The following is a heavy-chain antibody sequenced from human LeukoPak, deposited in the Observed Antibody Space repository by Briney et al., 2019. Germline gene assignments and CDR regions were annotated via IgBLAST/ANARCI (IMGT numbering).Heavy chain of an antibody. Sequence: GESLKISCKGSGYSFTSYWIVWVRQMPGKGLEGMGIIYPGDSDTRYSPSFQGQVTISADKSISTAYLQWTSLKASDSAMYYCARRGMKTIAAANDYWGQGTLVTVSS. V-gene: IGHV5-51*01. CDR2: IYPGDSDT. CDR1: GYSFTSYW. CDR3: ARRGMKTIAAANDY. D-gene: IGHD6-25*01. J-gene: IGHJ4*02.